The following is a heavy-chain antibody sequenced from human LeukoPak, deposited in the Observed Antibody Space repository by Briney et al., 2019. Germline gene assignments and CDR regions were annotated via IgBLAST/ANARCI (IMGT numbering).Heavy chain of an antibody. CDR3: ARVVYFGGWIVVVTSYFDD. Sequence: PSETLSLTCAVYGGSFSGYYWSWIRQPPGKGLEWIGEINHSGSTNYNPSLKSRVTISVDTSKNQFSLKLSSVTAADTAVYYCARVVYFGGWIVVVTSYFDDWGQGTLVTVSS. V-gene: IGHV4-34*01. J-gene: IGHJ4*02. CDR1: GGSFSGYY. CDR2: INHSGST. D-gene: IGHD3-22*01.